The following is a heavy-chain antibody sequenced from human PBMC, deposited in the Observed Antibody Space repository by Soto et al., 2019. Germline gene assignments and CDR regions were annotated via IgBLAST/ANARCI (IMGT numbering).Heavy chain of an antibody. J-gene: IGHJ3*02. CDR1: GYTFTSYD. CDR2: MNPNSGNT. D-gene: IGHD6-13*01. Sequence: ASVKVSCRASGYTFTSYDINWVRQATGQGLEWMGWMNPNSGNTGYAQKFQGRVTMTRNTSISTAYMELSSLRSEDTAVYYCARTIAFSSPDAFDIWGQGTMVTVSS. CDR3: ARTIAFSSPDAFDI. V-gene: IGHV1-8*01.